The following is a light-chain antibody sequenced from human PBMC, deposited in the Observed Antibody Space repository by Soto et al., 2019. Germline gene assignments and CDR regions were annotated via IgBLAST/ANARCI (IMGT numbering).Light chain of an antibody. V-gene: IGLV1-47*01. J-gene: IGLJ1*01. CDR3: SSYAGSSNV. Sequence: QSVLTQPPSASATPGQRVIISCSGSSSDVGRNYVHWYQQFPGTAPKLLIYRNDQRPSGVPDRFSGSKSGTSGSLAISGLRPEDEADYYCSSYAGSSNVFGTGTKLTVL. CDR1: SSDVGRNY. CDR2: RND.